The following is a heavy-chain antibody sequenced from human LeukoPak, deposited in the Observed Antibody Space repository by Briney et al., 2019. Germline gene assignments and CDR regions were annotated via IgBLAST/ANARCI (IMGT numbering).Heavy chain of an antibody. D-gene: IGHD3-22*01. CDR1: GLTFSGHA. CDR3: AKDFKGSGYYFDY. Sequence: GGSLRLSCAASGLTFSGHAMSWVRQAPGKGLEWVSTISGSGSNTYYADSVKGRFTISRDNSKNTLYLQTNSLRADDTALYYCAKDFKGSGYYFDYWGQGTLVTVSS. V-gene: IGHV3-23*01. CDR2: ISGSGSNT. J-gene: IGHJ4*02.